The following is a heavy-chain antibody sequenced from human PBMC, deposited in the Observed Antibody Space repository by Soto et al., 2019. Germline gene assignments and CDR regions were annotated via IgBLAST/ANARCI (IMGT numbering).Heavy chain of an antibody. Sequence: QVQLVASGGGVVQPGRSLRLSCAASGFTFSSYGMHWVRQAPGKGLEWVAVISYDGSNKYYADSVKGRFTTSRDKSKNTLYRQMNSLRAADTAVYYCAPLFGAFDYRGEGTLVTVSS. J-gene: IGHJ4*02. CDR3: APLFGAFDY. CDR2: ISYDGSNK. V-gene: IGHV3-30*03. D-gene: IGHD3-10*02. CDR1: GFTFSSYG.